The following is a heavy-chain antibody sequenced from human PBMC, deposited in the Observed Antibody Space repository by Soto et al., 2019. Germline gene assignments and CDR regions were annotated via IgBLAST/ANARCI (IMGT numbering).Heavy chain of an antibody. Sequence: QVQLVQSGAEVKKPGASVKVSCKASGYTFTSYGISWVRQAPGQGLEWMGWISAYNGNTNYAQKLQGRVTMTTDTSTSTAYMELRSLRSDDTAVYYSARDQDIVVVVAATDDAFDIWGQGTMVTVSS. D-gene: IGHD2-15*01. CDR1: GYTFTSYG. V-gene: IGHV1-18*01. CDR3: ARDQDIVVVVAATDDAFDI. CDR2: ISAYNGNT. J-gene: IGHJ3*02.